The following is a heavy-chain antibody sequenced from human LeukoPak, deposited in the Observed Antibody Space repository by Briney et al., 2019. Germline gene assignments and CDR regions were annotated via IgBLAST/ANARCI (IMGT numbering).Heavy chain of an antibody. D-gene: IGHD2-2*01. CDR3: AREYDIVVVPSSIGWFDP. J-gene: IGHJ5*02. Sequence: ASVKVSFKASGYTFTGYYIHWVRQAPGQGLEWMGWINPKSGGTNYAQKFQGRVTMTRETSINTAYKVLNRLRSDDTAVYYCAREYDIVVVPSSIGWFDPWGQGTLVTVSS. CDR2: INPKSGGT. CDR1: GYTFTGYY. V-gene: IGHV1-2*02.